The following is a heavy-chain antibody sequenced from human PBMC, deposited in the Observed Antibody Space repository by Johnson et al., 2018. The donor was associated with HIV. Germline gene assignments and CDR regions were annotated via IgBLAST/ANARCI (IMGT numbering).Heavy chain of an antibody. J-gene: IGHJ3*02. CDR3: ARWRDNRGAFDI. CDR2: IGSAGDT. Sequence: VQLVESGGDLVQPGGSLRLTCAASGFTFSSYDMHWVRQATGKGLEWVSTIGSAGDTFYTGSVKGRFTIFRENAKNSLYLQMNSLRAGDTAVYYCARWRDNRGAFDIWGQGTMVIVSS. CDR1: GFTFSSYD. D-gene: IGHD1-14*01. V-gene: IGHV3-13*01.